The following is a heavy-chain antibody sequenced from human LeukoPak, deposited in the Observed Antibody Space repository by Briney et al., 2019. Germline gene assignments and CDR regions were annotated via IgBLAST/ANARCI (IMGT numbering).Heavy chain of an antibody. Sequence: GGSLRLSCAASGFTFSSYAMSWVRQAPGKGLEWVSAISGGGGSTYYADSVKGRFTISRDNSKNTLYLQMNSLRAEDTAVYYCAKDYYDSSGYAPFDYWGQGTLVTVSS. CDR3: AKDYYDSSGYAPFDY. CDR1: GFTFSSYA. D-gene: IGHD3-22*01. V-gene: IGHV3-23*01. J-gene: IGHJ4*02. CDR2: ISGGGGST.